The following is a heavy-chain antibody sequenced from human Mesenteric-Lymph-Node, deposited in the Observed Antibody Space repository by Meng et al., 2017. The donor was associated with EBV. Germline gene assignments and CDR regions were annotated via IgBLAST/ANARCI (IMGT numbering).Heavy chain of an antibody. D-gene: IGHD1-1*01. CDR1: CGSISSSHG. Sequence: QLQLDVPAQGRVSPSGTLSPTCAVSCGSISSSHGWSSLRQPPGKGPEWIGEIYHSGSTNYNPSLKSRVTISVDKSKNQFSLKLSSVTAADTAVYYCASYATLDPLSWGQGTLVTVSS. J-gene: IGHJ4*02. CDR3: ASYATLDPLS. V-gene: IGHV4-4*02. CDR2: IYHSGST.